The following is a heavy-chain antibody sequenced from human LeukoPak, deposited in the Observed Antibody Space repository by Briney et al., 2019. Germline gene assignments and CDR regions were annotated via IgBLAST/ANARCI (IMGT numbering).Heavy chain of an antibody. V-gene: IGHV3-23*01. J-gene: IGHJ3*01. CDR2: ISGSGNST. D-gene: IGHD3-10*01. CDR3: ASRLGRWARGAFDL. Sequence: PGGSLRLSCAASGFTFSSYAMSWVRQAPGKGLEWVSAISGSGNSTYYADSVKGRFTISRDSSNNTLYLQMNSLRAEDTAVYYCASRLGRWARGAFDLWGQGTMVTVSS. CDR1: GFTFSSYA.